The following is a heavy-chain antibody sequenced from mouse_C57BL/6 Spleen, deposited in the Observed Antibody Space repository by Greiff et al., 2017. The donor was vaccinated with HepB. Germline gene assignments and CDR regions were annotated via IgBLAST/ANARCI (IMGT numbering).Heavy chain of an antibody. J-gene: IGHJ3*01. V-gene: IGHV6-6*01. Sequence: EVQRVESGGGLVQPGGSMKLSCAASGFTFSDAWMDWVRQSPEKGLEWVAEIRNKANNHATYYAESVKGRFTISRDDSKSSVYLQMNSLRAEDTGIYYCTVYYDYDEGNWAWFAYWGQGTLVTVSA. CDR2: IRNKANNHAT. D-gene: IGHD2-4*01. CDR3: TVYYDYDEGNWAWFAY. CDR1: GFTFSDAW.